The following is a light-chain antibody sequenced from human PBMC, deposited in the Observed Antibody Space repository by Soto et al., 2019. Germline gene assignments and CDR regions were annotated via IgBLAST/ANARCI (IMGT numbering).Light chain of an antibody. CDR3: QQYSNSQFI. CDR2: GPS. V-gene: IGKV3-20*01. Sequence: EIVLTQSPAILSLSPGERATLSCRASQSLTTNFLAWYQQKPGQAPRLLIYGPSTRAPGITDRFSGGGAGTDFTLTINRQVPEYFAVYFCQQYSNSQFIFGGGTKVEI. J-gene: IGKJ4*01. CDR1: QSLTTNF.